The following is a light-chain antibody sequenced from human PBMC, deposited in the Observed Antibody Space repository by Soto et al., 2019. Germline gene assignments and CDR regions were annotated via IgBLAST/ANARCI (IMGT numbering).Light chain of an antibody. Sequence: QSALTQPASVSGSPGQSITISCTGTSSDVGSYNFVSWYQQYPGKVPKLMIYEVSNRPSGVANRFSGSTSDNTASLTISGLQAEDEADYYSNSYTSNSLWVFGGGTKLTVL. J-gene: IGLJ3*02. CDR1: SSDVGSYNF. V-gene: IGLV2-14*01. CDR2: EVS. CDR3: NSYTSNSLWV.